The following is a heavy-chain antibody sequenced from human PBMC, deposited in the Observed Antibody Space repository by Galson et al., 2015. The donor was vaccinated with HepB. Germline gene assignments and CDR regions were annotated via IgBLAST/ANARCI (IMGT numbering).Heavy chain of an antibody. CDR2: ITPLFGTG. CDR1: GGTFSTYA. Sequence: SVKVSCKASGGTFSTYAISWVRQAPGQGLEWMGGITPLFGTGKYAQKFQGRVTITADVSTTTAYMELSSLRSEDTAVYYCAREGYYDRGPPLFDYWGQGTLVTVSS. CDR3: AREGYYDRGPPLFDY. V-gene: IGHV1-69*13. D-gene: IGHD3-22*01. J-gene: IGHJ4*02.